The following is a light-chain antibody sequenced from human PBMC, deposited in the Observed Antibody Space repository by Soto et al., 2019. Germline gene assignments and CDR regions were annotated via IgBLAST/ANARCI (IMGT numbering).Light chain of an antibody. J-gene: IGLJ1*01. CDR1: SSDIGAYNF. V-gene: IGLV2-14*01. CDR2: EVA. CDR3: TSYRSATTPPYV. Sequence: QSVLTQPASVSGSPGQSITISCTGTSSDIGAYNFVSWYQHRPGKAPKLLIYEVAYRPSGISNRFSGSKSANTASLTISGLQAEDEADYFCTSYRSATTPPYVFGSGTKVTVL.